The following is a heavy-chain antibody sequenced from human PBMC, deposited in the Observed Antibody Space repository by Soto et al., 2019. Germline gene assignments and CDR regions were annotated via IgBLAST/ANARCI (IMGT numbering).Heavy chain of an antibody. Sequence: GGSLRLSCAASGFTFSSYGMHWVRQAPGKGLEWVAVISYDGSNKYYADSVKGRFTISRDNSKNTLYLQMNSLRAEDTAVYYCAKGDIVVVPAPHYWGQGTLVTVSS. CDR2: ISYDGSNK. D-gene: IGHD2-2*01. CDR1: GFTFSSYG. V-gene: IGHV3-30*18. CDR3: AKGDIVVVPAPHY. J-gene: IGHJ4*02.